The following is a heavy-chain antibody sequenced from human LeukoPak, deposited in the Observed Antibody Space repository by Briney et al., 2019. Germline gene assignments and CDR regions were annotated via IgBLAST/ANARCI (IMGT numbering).Heavy chain of an antibody. J-gene: IGHJ4*02. CDR2: IIPIFGTA. V-gene: IGHV1-69*05. D-gene: IGHD6-6*01. CDR1: GGTFSSYA. Sequence: GASVKVSCKASGGTFSSYAISWVRQAPGQGLEWMGRIIPIFGTANYAQKFQGRVTITTDESTSTAYMGLRSLRSDDTAVYYCARDLGIAARPRGDYWGQGTLVTVSS. CDR3: ARDLGIAARPRGDY.